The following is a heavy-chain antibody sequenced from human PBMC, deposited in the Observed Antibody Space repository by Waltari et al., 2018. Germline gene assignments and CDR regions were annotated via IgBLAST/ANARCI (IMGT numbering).Heavy chain of an antibody. D-gene: IGHD1-26*01. CDR3: ARGVHFGGTFRGGADV. J-gene: IGHJ6*02. CDR2: VHATDTP. V-gene: IGHV4-4*07. Sequence: QVQLQESGPGLVKPSETLSLTCAVSGDSVSTNYWNWFRPPAGKGLEWIGRVHATDTPRHNPSLKIRLTVSLDTSKNQISLRLSSVTAADTAVYYCARGVHFGGTFRGGADVWGQGTTVTVSS. CDR1: GDSVSTNY.